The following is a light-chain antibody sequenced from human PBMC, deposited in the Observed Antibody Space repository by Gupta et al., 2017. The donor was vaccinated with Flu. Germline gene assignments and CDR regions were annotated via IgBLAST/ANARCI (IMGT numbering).Light chain of an antibody. Sequence: EVVLTQSPGTLSLSPGERATLSCRASQTVNNNYLSWYRQKPGEAPRLLMYSASYRVTGIPDRFIGSGSGTDFTLTISRRESEDFAVYCCQQEGSSPRTFGQGTKVEIK. CDR2: SAS. CDR3: QQEGSSPRT. CDR1: QTVNNNY. V-gene: IGKV3-20*01. J-gene: IGKJ1*01.